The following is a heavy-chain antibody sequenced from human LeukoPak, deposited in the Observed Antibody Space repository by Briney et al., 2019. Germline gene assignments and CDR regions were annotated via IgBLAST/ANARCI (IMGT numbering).Heavy chain of an antibody. CDR3: AKRVGYYFEY. J-gene: IGHJ4*02. CDR1: GFTFSSYA. CDR2: ISGSGGST. Sequence: GGSLRLSCAASGFTFSSYAMSWVRQAPGKGLEWVSAISGSGGSTYYADSVKGRFTVSGDKSKNTLYLQMNSLRVEDTAVYYCAKRVGYYFEYWGQGTLVTVSS. D-gene: IGHD6-13*01. V-gene: IGHV3-23*01.